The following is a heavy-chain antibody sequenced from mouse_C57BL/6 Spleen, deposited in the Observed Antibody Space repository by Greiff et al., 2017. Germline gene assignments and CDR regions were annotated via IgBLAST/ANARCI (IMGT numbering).Heavy chain of an antibody. CDR1: GYTFTTYP. Sequence: QVQLQQSGAELVKPGASVKMSCKASGYTFTTYPIEWMKQNHGKSLEWIGNFHPYNDDTKYNEKFKGKDTLTVEKSSSTVYLELSRLTSDDSAVYYCARSYYGNYGWFYFDYWGQGTTLTVSS. D-gene: IGHD2-10*01. V-gene: IGHV1-47*01. J-gene: IGHJ2*01. CDR2: FHPYNDDT. CDR3: ARSYYGNYGWFYFDY.